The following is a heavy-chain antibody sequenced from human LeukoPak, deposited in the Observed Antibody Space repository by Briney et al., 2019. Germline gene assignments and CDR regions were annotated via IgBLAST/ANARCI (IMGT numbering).Heavy chain of an antibody. J-gene: IGHJ4*02. V-gene: IGHV3-23*01. CDR2: ISSSGAGT. CDR1: GFTFSTYA. CDR3: AKGASWSDC. Sequence: AGGSLRLSCAASGFTFSTYAMTWVRQAPGKGLEWVSSISSSGAGTYYADSVKGRFTISRDNSKNTLYLRMNTLRAEDTAVYYCAKGASWSDCWGQGTLVSVSS. D-gene: IGHD6-13*01.